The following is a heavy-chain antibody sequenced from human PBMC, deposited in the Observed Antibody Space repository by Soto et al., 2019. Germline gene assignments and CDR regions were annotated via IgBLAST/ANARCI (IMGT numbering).Heavy chain of an antibody. CDR1: GGSFSGYY. D-gene: IGHD3-9*01. J-gene: IGHJ4*02. CDR3: ARGRRYFDWLYEPYFDY. V-gene: IGHV4-34*01. Sequence: QVQLQQWGAGLLKPSETLSLTCAVYGGSFSGYYWSWIRQPPGKGLEWIGEINHSGSTNYNPSLKSRVTISVDTSKNQFSLKLSSVTAADTAVYYCARGRRYFDWLYEPYFDYWGQGTLVTVSS. CDR2: INHSGST.